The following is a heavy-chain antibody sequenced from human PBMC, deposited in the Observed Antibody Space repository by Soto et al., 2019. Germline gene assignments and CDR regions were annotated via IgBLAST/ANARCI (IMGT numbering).Heavy chain of an antibody. CDR3: AREVETHDYYDSSGYSDAFDI. CDR2: INAGNGNT. Sequence: VSVKVSCKASGYTLTSYAVRWGRQAPGQRLEWMGWINAGNGNTKYSQKFQGRVTITRDTSASTAYMELSRLRSEDTAVYYCAREVETHDYYDSSGYSDAFDIWGQGTIVTVSS. V-gene: IGHV1-3*01. J-gene: IGHJ3*02. CDR1: GYTLTSYA. D-gene: IGHD3-22*01.